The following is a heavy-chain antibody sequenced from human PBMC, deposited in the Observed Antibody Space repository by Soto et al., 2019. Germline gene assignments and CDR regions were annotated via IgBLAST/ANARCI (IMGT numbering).Heavy chain of an antibody. V-gene: IGHV5-51*01. CDR1: GYSFATYW. J-gene: IGHJ6*02. CDR3: ARHEATYYNFYGMDV. CDR2: IHPGESDT. Sequence: GESQRISSKSYGYSFATYWIAWVRQMPGKGLEWMGSIHPGESDTRYSPSFQGQVTISADRSITTAYLQWSSLKASDTAMYYCARHEATYYNFYGMDVWGQGTTVTVSS.